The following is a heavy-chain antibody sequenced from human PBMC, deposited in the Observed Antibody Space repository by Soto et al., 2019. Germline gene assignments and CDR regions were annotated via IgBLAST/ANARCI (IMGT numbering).Heavy chain of an antibody. V-gene: IGHV4-31*03. CDR1: CGSISSGGYY. CDR3: AREGTTSYYYCMGV. Sequence: PSQTLSVPNTVSCGSISSGGYYCSWNRQHPGKGLEWIGYIYYSGSTYYSPSLKSRVTISLDTSTNQFSLKLSSVTAADTAVYYCAREGTTSYYYCMGVWGKGTTGTGSS. J-gene: IGHJ6*03. CDR2: IYYSGST. D-gene: IGHD4-17*01.